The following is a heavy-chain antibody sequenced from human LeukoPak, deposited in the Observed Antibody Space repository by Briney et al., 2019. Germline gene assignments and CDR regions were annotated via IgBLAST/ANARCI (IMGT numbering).Heavy chain of an antibody. Sequence: SETLSLTCTVSGGSISSSSYYWSWIRQPPGKGLEWIGEINHSGSTNYNPSLKSRVTISVDTSKNQFSLKLSSVTAADTAVYYCARRRNGSGSPMQYYFDYWGQGTLVTVSS. V-gene: IGHV4-39*07. J-gene: IGHJ4*02. D-gene: IGHD3-10*01. CDR3: ARRRNGSGSPMQYYFDY. CDR1: GGSISSSSYY. CDR2: INHSGST.